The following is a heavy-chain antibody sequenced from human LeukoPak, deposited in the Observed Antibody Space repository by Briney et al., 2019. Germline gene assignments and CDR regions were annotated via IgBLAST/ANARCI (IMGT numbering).Heavy chain of an antibody. Sequence: GGSLRLSCTASGFTFRSYWMSWVRQAPGKGLEWVVNINQHGSEKYYVDSVKGRLTISRDNAKNSLFLQLNSLRAEDTAVYYCARNVDAFDIWGQGTMVTVSS. CDR1: GFTFRSYW. J-gene: IGHJ3*02. CDR3: ARNVDAFDI. CDR2: INQHGSEK. V-gene: IGHV3-7*01.